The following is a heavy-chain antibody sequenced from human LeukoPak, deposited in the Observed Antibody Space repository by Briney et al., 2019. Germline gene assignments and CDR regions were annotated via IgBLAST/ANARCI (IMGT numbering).Heavy chain of an antibody. Sequence: SETLSLTCTVSGGSISGYYWSWMRQPPGKGLEWIGYIYYSGSTNYNPSLKSRVTISVDSSKNQFSLKLSSVTAADTAVYYCGRIDSGGPGYFDLWGRGALVTVSS. CDR3: GRIDSGGPGYFDL. D-gene: IGHD2-15*01. V-gene: IGHV4-59*08. CDR1: GGSISGYY. CDR2: IYYSGST. J-gene: IGHJ2*01.